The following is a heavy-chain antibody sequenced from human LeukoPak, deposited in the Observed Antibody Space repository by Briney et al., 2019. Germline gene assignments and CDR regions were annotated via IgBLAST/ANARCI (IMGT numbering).Heavy chain of an antibody. CDR2: INPSGGST. D-gene: IGHD2-15*01. CDR3: ARDFVVVVAATSNSGAFDI. Sequence: ASVKVSCTASGYTFTSYYMHWVRQAPGQGLEWMGIINPSGGSTSYAQKFQGRVTMTRDTSTSTVYMELSSLRSEDTAVYYCARDFVVVVAATSNSGAFDIWGQGTMVTVSS. CDR1: GYTFTSYY. V-gene: IGHV1-46*01. J-gene: IGHJ3*02.